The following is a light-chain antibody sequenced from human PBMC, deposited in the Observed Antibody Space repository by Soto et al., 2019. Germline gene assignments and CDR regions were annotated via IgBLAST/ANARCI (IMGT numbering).Light chain of an antibody. V-gene: IGKV3-15*01. J-gene: IGKJ2*01. CDR3: QQYGDWPPDT. CDR2: DAS. CDR1: QSVSRN. Sequence: EIVMTQSPATLSVSPGERATLSCRASQSVSRNLAWYQQKPGQPPRLLIYDASTRATGVPARFGGSGSGTEFTLTISGLQPEDFAVYYCQQYGDWPPDTFGQGTKVEI.